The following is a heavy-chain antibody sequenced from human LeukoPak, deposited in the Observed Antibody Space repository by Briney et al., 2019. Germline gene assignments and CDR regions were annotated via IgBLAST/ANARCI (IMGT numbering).Heavy chain of an antibody. V-gene: IGHV3-30-3*01. CDR3: AREGGDGVLY. Sequence: GGSLRLSCAASRFTFSTYAMHWVRQAPGKGLEWVAVISYDGTNKYYADSVKGRFTISRDISNNTLYLQMNSLRAEDTAVYYCAREGGDGVLYWGQGTLVTVSS. D-gene: IGHD3-10*01. CDR2: ISYDGTNK. CDR1: RFTFSTYA. J-gene: IGHJ4*02.